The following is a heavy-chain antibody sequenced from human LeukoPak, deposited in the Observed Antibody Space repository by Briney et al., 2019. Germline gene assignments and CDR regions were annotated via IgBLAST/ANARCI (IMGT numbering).Heavy chain of an antibody. CDR3: ARGSTYRATYYYYFYYMDV. CDR2: IIPIFGTA. CDR1: GGTFSSYA. Sequence: SVKVSCKASGGTFSSYAISWVRQAPGQGLEWMGRIIPIFGTANYAQKFQGRVTITTDESTSTAYMELSSLRSEDTAVYYCARGSTYRATYYYYFYYMDVWGKGTTVTVSS. D-gene: IGHD3-16*02. V-gene: IGHV1-69*05. J-gene: IGHJ6*03.